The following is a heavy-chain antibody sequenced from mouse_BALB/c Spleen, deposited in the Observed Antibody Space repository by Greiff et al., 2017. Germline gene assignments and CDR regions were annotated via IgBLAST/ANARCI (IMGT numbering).Heavy chain of an antibody. CDR3: ARWNYYGSDY. CDR1: GYSFSSYW. V-gene: IGHV1-80*01. D-gene: IGHD1-1*01. Sequence: QVQLQQSGAELVRPGSSVKISCKASGYSFSSYWMNWVKQRPGQGLEWIGQIYPGDGDTNYNGKFKGKATLTADKSSSTAYMQLSSLTSEDSAVYFCARWNYYGSDYWGQGTTLTVSS. J-gene: IGHJ2*01. CDR2: IYPGDGDT.